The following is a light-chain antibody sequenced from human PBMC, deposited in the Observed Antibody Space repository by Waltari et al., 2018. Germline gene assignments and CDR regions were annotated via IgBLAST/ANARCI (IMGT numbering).Light chain of an antibody. CDR2: DVT. V-gene: IGLV2-11*01. CDR1: SGDVGCHDF. J-gene: IGLJ2*01. CDR3: CSYAGRYTYI. Sequence: QSALTQPRSVSVSPGQSVTISCTGTSGDVGCHDFVSWFQELPGKAPKLIIYDVTKRPSGVPDRFAGSKSANTASLTISGLQGEDEANYYCCSYAGRYTYIFGGGTKLTVL.